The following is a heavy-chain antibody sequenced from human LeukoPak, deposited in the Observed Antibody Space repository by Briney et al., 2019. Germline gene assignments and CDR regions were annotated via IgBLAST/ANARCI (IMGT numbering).Heavy chain of an antibody. Sequence: GGSLRLSCAASGFTFSAYWMSWVRQAPGKGLEWVANIKQDGGENCYVDSVKGRFTISRDNAKNSLYLQMNSLRAEDTAVYYCARGQHCGGDCFYFDYWGQGTLVTVSS. CDR1: GFTFSAYW. J-gene: IGHJ4*02. V-gene: IGHV3-7*01. CDR2: IKQDGGEN. D-gene: IGHD2-21*01. CDR3: ARGQHCGGDCFYFDY.